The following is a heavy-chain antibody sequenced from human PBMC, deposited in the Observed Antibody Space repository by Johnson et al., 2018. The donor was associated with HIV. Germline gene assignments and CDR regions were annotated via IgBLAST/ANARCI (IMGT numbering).Heavy chain of an antibody. V-gene: IGHV3-74*02. Sequence: VQLVESGGGVVQPGRSLRLSCAASGFTFSSYGMHWVRQAPGKGLVWVSRINSDGSSTSYADSVKGRFTISRDNAKNTLYLQMNSLRAEDTAVYYCARADWNHGGAFDIWGQGTMVTVSS. J-gene: IGHJ3*02. D-gene: IGHD1-1*01. CDR1: GFTFSSYG. CDR2: INSDGSST. CDR3: ARADWNHGGAFDI.